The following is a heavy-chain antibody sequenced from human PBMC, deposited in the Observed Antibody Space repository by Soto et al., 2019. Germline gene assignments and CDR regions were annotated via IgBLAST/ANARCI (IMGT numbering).Heavy chain of an antibody. D-gene: IGHD2-2*01. J-gene: IGHJ4*02. CDR2: ISSSSSTI. Sequence: GGSLRLSCAASGFTFSSYSMNWVRQAPGKGLEWVSYISSSSSTIYYADSVKGRFTISRDNAKNSLYLQMNSLRDEDTAVYYCARDGQDIVVVPAFGVVSHFFDYWGQGTLVTVSS. CDR3: ARDGQDIVVVPAFGVVSHFFDY. CDR1: GFTFSSYS. V-gene: IGHV3-48*02.